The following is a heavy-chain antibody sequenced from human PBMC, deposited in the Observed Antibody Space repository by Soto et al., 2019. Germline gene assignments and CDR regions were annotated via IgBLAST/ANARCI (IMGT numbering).Heavy chain of an antibody. D-gene: IGHD1-26*01. CDR2: ITPMLAIT. Sequence: QVQLVQSGAEVKKPGSSVKVSCRASGGTFSTSAISWLRQAPGQGLEWMGKITPMLAITKHTQKFPGSLTITPDKTAGVASTGLRTLRREDTAVYYCARGGDWVGPWGQGKLVTVPS. J-gene: IGHJ5*02. V-gene: IGHV1-69*04. CDR1: GGTFSTSA. CDR3: ARGGDWVGP.